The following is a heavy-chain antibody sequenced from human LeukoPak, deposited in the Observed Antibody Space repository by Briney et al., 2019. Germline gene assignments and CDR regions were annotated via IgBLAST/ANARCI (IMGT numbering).Heavy chain of an antibody. Sequence: SETLSLTCTVSGRSISSGNYYWSWIRQPAGKGLEWIGRIDTSESTNYNPSLKSRVTISVDTSNNQCSLQLRSVTAADTAVYYCARGGFDPWGQGTLVTVSS. CDR1: GRSISSGNYY. CDR3: ARGGFDP. J-gene: IGHJ5*02. V-gene: IGHV4-61*02. CDR2: IDTSEST.